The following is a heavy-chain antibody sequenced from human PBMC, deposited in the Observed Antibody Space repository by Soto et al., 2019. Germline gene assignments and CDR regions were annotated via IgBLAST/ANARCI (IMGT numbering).Heavy chain of an antibody. V-gene: IGHV3-33*01. CDR3: ARELGISYYGMDV. CDR2: IWYDGSNK. Sequence: QVQLVESGGGVVRPGRSLRLSCAASGFTFSSYGMHWVRQAPGKGLEWVAVIWYDGSNKYYADSVKGRFTISRDNSKNTLYLQMNSLRAEDTAVYYCARELGISYYGMDVWGQGTTVTVSS. J-gene: IGHJ6*02. CDR1: GFTFSSYG. D-gene: IGHD2-15*01.